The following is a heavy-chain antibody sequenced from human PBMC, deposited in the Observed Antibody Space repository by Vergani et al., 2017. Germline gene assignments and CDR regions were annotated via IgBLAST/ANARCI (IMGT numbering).Heavy chain of an antibody. D-gene: IGHD1-1*01. J-gene: IGHJ4*02. CDR2: ISTYNFNT. Sequence: QLVQSGNEVKKAGSSVKVSCKASGYTFTSFGLSWVRPAPGQGLEWMGWISTYNFNTNYAQKFQGRVTETADGSVSYMELRNLEPDDTAIYFCASGGCCSGTPSRFDFWGQGTLVTVSS. CDR1: GYTFTSFG. V-gene: IGHV1-18*01. CDR3: ASGGCCSGTPSRFDF.